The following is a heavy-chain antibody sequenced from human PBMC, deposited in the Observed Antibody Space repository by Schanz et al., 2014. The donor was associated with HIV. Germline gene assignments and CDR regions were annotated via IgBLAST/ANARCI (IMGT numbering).Heavy chain of an antibody. CDR2: ISESGGRT. V-gene: IGHV3-23*01. J-gene: IGHJ4*02. Sequence: DVQLLDSGGGLVQPGGSLRLSCIASGFTFNNYAMTWVRQAPGKGLEWVSSISESGGRTYYADSVKGRFTISRDNSKNTLFLQMNSLRAEDTAVYYCARERFSVYDYKGGMDFWGQGTLVTVSS. D-gene: IGHD5-12*01. CDR1: GFTFNNYA. CDR3: ARERFSVYDYKGGMDF.